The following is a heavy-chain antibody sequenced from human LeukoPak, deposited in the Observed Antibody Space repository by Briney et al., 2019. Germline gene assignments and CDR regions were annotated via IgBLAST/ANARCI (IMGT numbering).Heavy chain of an antibody. CDR2: VYYSGST. D-gene: IGHD3-10*01. Sequence: SETLSLTCTVSGGSISSSSCYWGWIRQPPGKGLEWIGSVYYSGSTYYNPSLKSRVTISVDTSKNHFSLKLSSVTAADTAVYYCARSSVQFGTATHFDSWGQGTLLTVSS. CDR1: GGSISSSSCY. V-gene: IGHV4-39*02. J-gene: IGHJ4*02. CDR3: ARSSVQFGTATHFDS.